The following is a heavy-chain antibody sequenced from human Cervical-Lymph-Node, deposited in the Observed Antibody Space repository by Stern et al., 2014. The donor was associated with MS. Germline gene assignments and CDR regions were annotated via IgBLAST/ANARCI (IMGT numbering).Heavy chain of an antibody. J-gene: IGHJ4*02. CDR1: GYTFTDYW. CDR2: LFPGASDP. CDR3: ARPHSPGWSYYFDF. D-gene: IGHD6-19*01. Sequence: VQLVQSGAEVRKPGQPLTIPCNISGYTFTDYWIAWVLQMPGRGLEWMVALFPGASDPRYSPSFQCHVPISVDTSINTAYLQWSDLRASDTAMYYCARPHSPGWSYYFDFWGQGTLVAVSS. V-gene: IGHV5-51*01.